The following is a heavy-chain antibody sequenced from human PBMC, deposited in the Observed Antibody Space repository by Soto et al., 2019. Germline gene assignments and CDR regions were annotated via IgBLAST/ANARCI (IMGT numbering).Heavy chain of an antibody. D-gene: IGHD3-22*01. J-gene: IGHJ4*02. Sequence: QLQLQESGPGLVKPSETLSLTCTVSGGSISSSSYYWGWIRQPPGKGLEWIGSIYYSGSTYYNPSLKSRVTIAVDTSKNQFSLKLSSVTAADTAVYYCAVVVSGYYFDYWGQGTLVTVSS. CDR1: GGSISSSSYY. V-gene: IGHV4-39*01. CDR3: AVVVSGYYFDY. CDR2: IYYSGST.